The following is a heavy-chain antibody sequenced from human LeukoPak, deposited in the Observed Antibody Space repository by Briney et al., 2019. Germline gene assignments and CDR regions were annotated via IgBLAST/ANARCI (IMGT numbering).Heavy chain of an antibody. D-gene: IGHD6-13*01. CDR1: GFTFSSYS. J-gene: IGHJ6*02. Sequence: GGSLRLSCAASGFTFSSYSMNWVRQAPGKGLEWVSYISSSSSTIYYADSVKGRFTISRDNAKNSLYLQMNSLRAEDTAVYYCARSTRLPGIAAAGTRHYYYGMDVWGQGTTVTVSS. CDR3: ARSTRLPGIAAAGTRHYYYGMDV. CDR2: ISSSSSTI. V-gene: IGHV3-48*04.